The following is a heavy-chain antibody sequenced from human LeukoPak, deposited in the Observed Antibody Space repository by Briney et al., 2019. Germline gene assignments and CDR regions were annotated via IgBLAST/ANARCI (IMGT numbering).Heavy chain of an antibody. CDR3: GRGLGSYDSSELTWPMISF. CDR2: INPNSGGT. V-gene: IGHV1-2*02. J-gene: IGHJ4*02. Sequence: ASVKVSCKASGYTFTGYYMHWVRQAPGQGLEWMGWINPNSGGTNYAQKFQGRVTMTRDTSISTAYMELSSLRSDDTAVYYCGRGLGSYDSSELTWPMISFWGQGTEVTVSS. D-gene: IGHD3-22*01. CDR1: GYTFTGYY.